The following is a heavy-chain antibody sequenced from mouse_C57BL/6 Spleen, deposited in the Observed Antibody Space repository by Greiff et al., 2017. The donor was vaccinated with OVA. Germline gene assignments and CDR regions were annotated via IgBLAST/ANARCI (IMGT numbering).Heavy chain of an antibody. CDR3: TRDYYGSSYPFDY. CDR1: GYTFTDYE. V-gene: IGHV1-15*01. D-gene: IGHD1-1*01. CDR2: IDPETGGT. J-gene: IGHJ2*01. Sequence: VQLQQSGAELVRPGASVTLSCKASGYTFTDYEMHWVKQTPVHGLEWIGAIDPETGGTAYNQKFKGKAILTADKSSSTAYMELRSLTSEDSAVYYCTRDYYGSSYPFDYWGQGTTLTVSS.